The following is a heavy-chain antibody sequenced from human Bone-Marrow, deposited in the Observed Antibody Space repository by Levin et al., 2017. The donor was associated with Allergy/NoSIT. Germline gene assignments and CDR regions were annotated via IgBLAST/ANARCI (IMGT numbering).Heavy chain of an antibody. CDR1: GFTFSTYS. Sequence: SCAASGFTFSTYSMNWVRQAPGKGLEWVSSIGSSGGSIYYADSVKGRFTISRDNAKNSLYLQMNSLRAEDTAVYYCAREWVSDYYDSSGYRGSYWGQGTLVTVSS. CDR2: IGSSGGSI. V-gene: IGHV3-21*01. D-gene: IGHD3-22*01. CDR3: AREWVSDYYDSSGYRGSY. J-gene: IGHJ4*02.